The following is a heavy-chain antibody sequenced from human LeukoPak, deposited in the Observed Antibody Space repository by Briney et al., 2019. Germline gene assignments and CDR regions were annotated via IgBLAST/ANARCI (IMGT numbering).Heavy chain of an antibody. CDR3: AKGDSSGYPLFDY. CDR1: GFTFSSYG. CDR2: IRYDGSNK. J-gene: IGHJ4*02. V-gene: IGHV3-30*02. D-gene: IGHD3-22*01. Sequence: GGSLKLSCAASGFTFSSYGMHWVRQAPGKGLEWVAFIRYDGSNKYYADSVKGRFTISRDNSKNTLYLQMNSLRAEDTAVYYCAKGDSSGYPLFDYWGQGTLVTVSS.